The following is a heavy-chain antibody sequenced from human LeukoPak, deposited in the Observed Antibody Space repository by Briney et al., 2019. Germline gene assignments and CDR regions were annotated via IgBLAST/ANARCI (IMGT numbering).Heavy chain of an antibody. CDR3: PRDLTGPRAGSFDI. CDR2: IYYSGST. D-gene: IGHD7-27*01. V-gene: IGHV4-30-4*08. Sequence: PSETLSLTCTVSGGSISSGDYYWSWIRQPPGKGLEWIGYIYYSGSTYYNPSLKSRVTISVDTSKNQFSLKLSSVTAADTAVYYCPRDLTGPRAGSFDIWGQGTMVTVSS. CDR1: GGSISSGDYY. J-gene: IGHJ3*02.